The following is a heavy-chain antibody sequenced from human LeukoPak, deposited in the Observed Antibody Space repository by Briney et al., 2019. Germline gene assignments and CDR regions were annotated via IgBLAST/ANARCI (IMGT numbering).Heavy chain of an antibody. Sequence: GVSLRLSCAASGLTFSDYAMSWVRQAPGKGLEWVSGISGGTGTPYYVDSVKGRFIISRDNSKNTLYLQMTSLRGEDTAVYYCAKRRTTVITMDYFDYWGQGILVTVSS. CDR3: AKRRTTVITMDYFDY. CDR1: GLTFSDYA. CDR2: ISGGTGTP. D-gene: IGHD4-17*01. V-gene: IGHV3-23*01. J-gene: IGHJ4*02.